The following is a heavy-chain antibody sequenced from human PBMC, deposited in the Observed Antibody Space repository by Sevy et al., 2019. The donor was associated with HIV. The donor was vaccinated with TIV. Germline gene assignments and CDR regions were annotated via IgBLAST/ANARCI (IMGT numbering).Heavy chain of an antibody. V-gene: IGHV4-61*02. CDR3: AGDKRFLNDALDV. J-gene: IGHJ3*01. Sequence: SETLSLTCTVSGDSIRSGSYHWSWFRQPPGKGLEWIGPIYTSGGPKYNPSLGSPVTISADTSKNQFTLELSAVTAADTAIYYWAGDKRFLNDALDVWGQGTMVTVSS. CDR1: GDSIRSGSYH. CDR2: IYTSGGP. D-gene: IGHD3-10*01.